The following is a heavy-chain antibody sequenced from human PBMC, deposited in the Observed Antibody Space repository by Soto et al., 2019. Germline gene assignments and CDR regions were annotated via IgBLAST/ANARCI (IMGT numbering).Heavy chain of an antibody. D-gene: IGHD1-1*01. CDR3: ATWHEREHSFDV. J-gene: IGHJ3*01. V-gene: IGHV3-53*01. CDR1: GLTISGKKY. CDR2: LYDVDVS. Sequence: DVQLVESGGGLLQPGESLRLSCAAFGLTISGKKYVAWVRQAPGKGLEWVSALYDVDVSFYADSVTGRFTTSSDSSKTTVYLQLKDMRPDDTAVYYCATWHEREHSFDVWGKGTTVTISS.